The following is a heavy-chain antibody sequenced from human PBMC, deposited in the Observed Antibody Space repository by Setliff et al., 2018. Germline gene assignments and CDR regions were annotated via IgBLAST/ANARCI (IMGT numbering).Heavy chain of an antibody. V-gene: IGHV4-34*01. Sequence: SETLSLTCSVSGDSINHFFWTWVRLSPGKGLEWIGEINHSGSTNYNPSLTSRVSISVDTSKNQFSLKLTSVTAADTAVYYCARRWNFGPYGSGIHDGFDMWGQGTMVTVSS. J-gene: IGHJ3*02. CDR2: INHSGST. CDR3: ARRWNFGPYGSGIHDGFDM. D-gene: IGHD3-10*01. CDR1: GDSINHFF.